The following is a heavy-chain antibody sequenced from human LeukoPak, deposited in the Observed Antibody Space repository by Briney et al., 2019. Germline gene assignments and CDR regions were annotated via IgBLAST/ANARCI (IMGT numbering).Heavy chain of an antibody. Sequence: GASVKVSCKASGYTFTSYDINWVRQAPGQGLEWMGVFIPILGTANSTQKFQDRVTITADISTNTAYMELSSLRSEDTAVYFCAGIPVFGVVLHQEPVWGKGTTVTVSS. CDR1: GYTFTSYD. J-gene: IGHJ6*04. D-gene: IGHD3-3*01. V-gene: IGHV1-69*10. CDR2: FIPILGTA. CDR3: AGIPVFGVVLHQEPV.